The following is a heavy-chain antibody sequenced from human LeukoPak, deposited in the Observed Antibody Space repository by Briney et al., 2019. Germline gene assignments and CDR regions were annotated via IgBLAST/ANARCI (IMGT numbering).Heavy chain of an antibody. Sequence: GGSLRLSCAASGLTFDNYAMNWVRQAPGKGLEWVSSISSSSSYIYYADSVKGRFTISRDNAKNSLYLQMNSLRAEDTAVYYCARDLDLGVTRWLEPEFDYWGQGTLVTVSS. D-gene: IGHD5-24*01. CDR1: GLTFDNYA. V-gene: IGHV3-21*01. CDR3: ARDLDLGVTRWLEPEFDY. CDR2: ISSSSSYI. J-gene: IGHJ4*02.